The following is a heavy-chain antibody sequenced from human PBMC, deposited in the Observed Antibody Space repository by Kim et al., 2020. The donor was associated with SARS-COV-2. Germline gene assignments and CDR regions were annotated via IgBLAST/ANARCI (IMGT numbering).Heavy chain of an antibody. D-gene: IGHD6-19*01. Sequence: GGSLRLSCAASGFTVSSNYMSWVRQAPGKGLEWVSVIYSGGSTYYADSVKGRFTISRDNSKNTLYLQMNSLRAEDTAVYYCAREDRYSSGWDSWGQGTLVTVSS. CDR1: GFTVSSNY. V-gene: IGHV3-53*01. CDR3: AREDRYSSGWDS. CDR2: IYSGGST. J-gene: IGHJ4*02.